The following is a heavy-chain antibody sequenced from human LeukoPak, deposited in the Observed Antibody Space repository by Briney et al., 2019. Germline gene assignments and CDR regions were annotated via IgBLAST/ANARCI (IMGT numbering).Heavy chain of an antibody. J-gene: IGHJ4*02. CDR1: GFTFSSYG. V-gene: IGHV3-23*01. CDR3: ARDNGYYYDSSGYPYYFDY. Sequence: GGSLRLSCAASGFTFSSYGMSWVRQAPGKGLEWVSAISGSGGSTYYADSVKGRFTISRDNAKNTLYLQMNSLRAEDTAVYYCARDNGYYYDSSGYPYYFDYWGQGTLVTVSS. CDR2: ISGSGGST. D-gene: IGHD3-22*01.